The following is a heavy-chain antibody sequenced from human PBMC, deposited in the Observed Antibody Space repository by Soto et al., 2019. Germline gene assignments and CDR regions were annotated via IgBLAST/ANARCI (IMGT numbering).Heavy chain of an antibody. J-gene: IGHJ5*02. V-gene: IGHV4-4*07. Sequence: SETLSLTCTVSGGSISSYYWSWIRQPAGKGLEWIGRIYRSGTTYYNLSLRSRVAISIDRSKNQFSLRLSSVTAADTALYYCARGLGYCSTTTCSEDWFDPWGPGTLVTVSS. CDR1: GGSISSYY. CDR2: IYRSGTT. CDR3: ARGLGYCSTTTCSEDWFDP. D-gene: IGHD2-2*03.